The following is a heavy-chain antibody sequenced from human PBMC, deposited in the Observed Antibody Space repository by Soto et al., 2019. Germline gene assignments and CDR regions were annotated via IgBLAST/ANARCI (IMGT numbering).Heavy chain of an antibody. CDR1: GYTFTSYG. V-gene: IGHV1-18*01. J-gene: IGHJ5*02. CDR2: ISAYNGNT. D-gene: IGHD4-17*01. Sequence: ASVKVSCKASGYTFTSYGISWVRQAPGQGLEWMGWISAYNGNTNYAQKLQGRVTMTTDTSTSTAYMELRSLRSDDTAVYYCARVWIDYGDYLWFDPWGQGTLVTSPQ. CDR3: ARVWIDYGDYLWFDP.